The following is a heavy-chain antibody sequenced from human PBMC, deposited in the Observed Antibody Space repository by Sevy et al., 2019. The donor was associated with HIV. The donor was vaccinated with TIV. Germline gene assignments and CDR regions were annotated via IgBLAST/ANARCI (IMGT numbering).Heavy chain of an antibody. Sequence: SETLSLTCTVSGGSISSSSYYWGWIRQPPGKGLEWIGSIYYSGSTYYNPSLKSRVTISVDTSKNQFFLKLSSVTAADTAVYYCARHRGIVGATTSPFDIWGQGTMVTVSS. CDR3: ARHRGIVGATTSPFDI. D-gene: IGHD1-26*01. V-gene: IGHV4-39*01. CDR1: GGSISSSSYY. J-gene: IGHJ3*02. CDR2: IYYSGST.